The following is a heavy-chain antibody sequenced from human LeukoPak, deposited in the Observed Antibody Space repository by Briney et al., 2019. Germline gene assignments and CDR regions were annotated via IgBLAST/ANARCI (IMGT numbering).Heavy chain of an antibody. V-gene: IGHV1-18*04. Sequence: GASVMVSCKASGFTFTNYGISWVRQAPGQGLEWMSWISANNGEIRYAQKFQGRVIMTTDTSTTTAYMELTSLRSDDTAVYYCARVPPSGHQAFESDYWGQGTQVTVSS. CDR2: ISANNGEI. J-gene: IGHJ4*02. CDR3: ARVPPSGHQAFESDY. CDR1: GFTFTNYG. D-gene: IGHD3-3*02.